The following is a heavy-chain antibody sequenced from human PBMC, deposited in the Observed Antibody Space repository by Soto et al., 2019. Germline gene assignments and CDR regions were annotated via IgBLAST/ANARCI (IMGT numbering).Heavy chain of an antibody. Sequence: GESLKISCKGSGYSFTSYWIGWVRQMPGKGLEWMGIIYPGDSDTRYSPSFQGQVTISADKSISTAYLQWSSLKASDTAMYYCERNNEVSSTSRNYYYGMDVWGQGTTVTVSS. CDR2: IYPGDSDT. CDR3: ERNNEVSSTSRNYYYGMDV. J-gene: IGHJ6*02. D-gene: IGHD2-2*01. V-gene: IGHV5-51*01. CDR1: GYSFTSYW.